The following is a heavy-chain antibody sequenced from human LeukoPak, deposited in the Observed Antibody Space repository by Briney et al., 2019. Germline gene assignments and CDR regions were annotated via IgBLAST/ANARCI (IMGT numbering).Heavy chain of an antibody. CDR1: GGSISSGSYY. D-gene: IGHD3-10*01. CDR3: ARGVSTYYYGMDV. V-gene: IGHV4-61*01. Sequence: PSETLSLTCTVSGGSISSGSYYWSWIRQPPGKGLEWIGYIYYSGNTNYNPSVKSRVTISVDTSKNQFSLKVSSVTAADTAVYYCARGVSTYYYGMDVWAKGPRSPSP. J-gene: IGHJ6*02. CDR2: IYYSGNT.